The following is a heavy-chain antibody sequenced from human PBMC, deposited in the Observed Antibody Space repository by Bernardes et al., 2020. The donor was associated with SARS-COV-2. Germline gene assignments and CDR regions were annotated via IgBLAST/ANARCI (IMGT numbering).Heavy chain of an antibody. CDR1: GFTFDDYG. Sequence: GGSLRLSCAASGFTFDDYGMSWVRQAPGKGLEWVSGINWNGGSTGYADSVKGRFTISRDNAKNSLYLQMNSLRAEDTALYHCARDRQLNGAVNIWFGAEFDPWGQGTLVTVSS. CDR2: INWNGGST. D-gene: IGHD3-10*01. V-gene: IGHV3-20*01. CDR3: ARDRQLNGAVNIWFGAEFDP. J-gene: IGHJ5*02.